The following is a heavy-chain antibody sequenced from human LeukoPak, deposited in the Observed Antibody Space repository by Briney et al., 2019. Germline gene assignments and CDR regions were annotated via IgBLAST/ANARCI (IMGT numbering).Heavy chain of an antibody. D-gene: IGHD6-13*01. CDR1: GGSISTYY. CDR2: IYYTGST. J-gene: IGHJ4*02. V-gene: IGHV4-59*12. Sequence: SETLSLTCTVSGGSISTYYWSWIRQPPGKGLEWIGYIYYTGSTNYNPSLKSRVTISVDTSTNQFSLKVNSLTTADTAVYYCAREGRGQQLTPIDYWGPGALVTVSS. CDR3: AREGRGQQLTPIDY.